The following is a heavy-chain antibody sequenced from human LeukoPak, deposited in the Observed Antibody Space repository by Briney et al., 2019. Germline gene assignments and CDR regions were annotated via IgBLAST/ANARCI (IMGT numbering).Heavy chain of an antibody. CDR2: ISGSGGST. D-gene: IGHD6-6*01. CDR1: GFTFSSYA. CDR3: AKGEYSSSPGSSSWFDP. V-gene: IGHV3-23*01. Sequence: PGGSLRLSCAASGFTFSSYAMSWVRQAPGKGLEWVSAISGSGGSTYYADSVKGRFTISRDNSKNTLYLQMNSLRAEDTAVYYCAKGEYSSSPGSSSWFDPWSQGTLVTVSS. J-gene: IGHJ5*02.